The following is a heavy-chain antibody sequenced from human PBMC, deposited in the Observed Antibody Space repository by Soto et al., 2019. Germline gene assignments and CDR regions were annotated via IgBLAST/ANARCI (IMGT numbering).Heavy chain of an antibody. CDR2: LSVYNGNT. D-gene: IGHD2-15*01. J-gene: IGHJ4*02. Sequence: QVQLVQSGAEVKKPGASVKVSCQASGYTFDSYGVAWVRQAPGQGLEWMGWLSVYNGNTKYAEKFQGRVTLTRDTSTSTASMELTSLTSDDTAIYYCARDLLFCNVVAGTATPLDYWGQGTVVIVTS. CDR3: ARDLLFCNVVAGTATPLDY. V-gene: IGHV1-18*04. CDR1: GYTFDSYG.